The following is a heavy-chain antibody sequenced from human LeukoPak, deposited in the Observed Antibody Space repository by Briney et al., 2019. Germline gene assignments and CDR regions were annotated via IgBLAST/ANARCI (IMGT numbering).Heavy chain of an antibody. CDR1: GYTFTDYY. D-gene: IGHD1/OR15-1a*01. V-gene: IGHV1-2*02. Sequence: ASVKVSCKASGYTFTDYYMHWVRQAPGQGLEWMGWINPNSRGTDSAQKFQGRFSMTRDTSISTAYMELSRLRSDDTAVYYCARRAREHSHDAFDIWGQGTMVTVSS. CDR2: INPNSRGT. CDR3: ARRAREHSHDAFDI. J-gene: IGHJ3*02.